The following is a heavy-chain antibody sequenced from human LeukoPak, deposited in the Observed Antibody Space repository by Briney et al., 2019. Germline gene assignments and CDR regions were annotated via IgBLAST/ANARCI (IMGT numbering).Heavy chain of an antibody. J-gene: IGHJ2*01. CDR3: ARDKGPYWYFDL. Sequence: SDTLSLTCAVPGYSISSSNWWGWIRQPPGKGLEWIGYIYYSGSTYYNPSLKSRVSMSVDTSKNQFSLKLSSVTAVDTAVYYCARDKGPYWYFDLWGRGTLVTVSS. V-gene: IGHV4-28*03. CDR1: GYSISSSNW. CDR2: IYYSGST.